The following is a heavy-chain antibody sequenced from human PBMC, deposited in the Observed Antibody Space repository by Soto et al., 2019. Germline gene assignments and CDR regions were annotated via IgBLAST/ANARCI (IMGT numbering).Heavy chain of an antibody. J-gene: IGHJ3*01. D-gene: IGHD3-3*01. Sequence: EEQLVETGGGLIQPGGSLSLSCAVSGFTVIRDYMNWVRQAPGKGLEWVSVIYSGGTTYHAASLKGRFTISRDNSGNTLFLQMNSLRAEDTAMYYCARSTEWNAFELWGQGTMVTVSS. CDR3: ARSTEWNAFEL. CDR1: GFTVIRDY. CDR2: IYSGGTT. V-gene: IGHV3-53*02.